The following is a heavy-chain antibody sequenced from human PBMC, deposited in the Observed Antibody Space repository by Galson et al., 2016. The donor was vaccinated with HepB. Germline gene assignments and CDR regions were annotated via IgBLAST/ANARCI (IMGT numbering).Heavy chain of an antibody. CDR1: GFTFSNYG. Sequence: SLRLSCAASGFTFSNYGMTWVRQAPGKGLESVAIIKADENEKDYLDSVKGRFTISRDNAKNSLYLQMNSLRVEDTDLYYCVREYYGGLEWGQGTPVTV. V-gene: IGHV3-7*03. D-gene: IGHD4-23*01. CDR3: VREYYGGLE. J-gene: IGHJ4*02. CDR2: IKADENEK.